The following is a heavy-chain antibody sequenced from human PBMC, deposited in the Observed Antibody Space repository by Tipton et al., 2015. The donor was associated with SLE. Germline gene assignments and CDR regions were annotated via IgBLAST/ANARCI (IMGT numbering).Heavy chain of an antibody. V-gene: IGHV4-4*07. CDR1: GGSINSFY. CDR2: FHSSGIL. CDR3: ARTAVLAAIMRDF. J-gene: IGHJ6*02. D-gene: IGHD3-3*02. Sequence: TLSLTCTVSGGSINSFYWTWVRQPAGKGLEWIGHFHSSGILNYNPSLKSRVTMSGDTSKNQLSLKLNAVTAADTAVYYCARTAVLAAIMRDFWGQRTTVTVSS.